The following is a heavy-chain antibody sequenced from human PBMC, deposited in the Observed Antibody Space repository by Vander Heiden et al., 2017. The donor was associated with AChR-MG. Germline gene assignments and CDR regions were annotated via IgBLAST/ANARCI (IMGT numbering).Heavy chain of an antibody. CDR1: GFTFSRHA. CDR3: ARGGAEGLDY. Sequence: VQLVESGGGVVQPGRSLRLSCVAFGFTFSRHAMYWVRQAPGKGLEWVAVISYDGVNKYYADSVKGRFTVSRDKSENTLYMQMDSLRSEDTAVYYCARGGAEGLDYWGQGTLVTVSS. D-gene: IGHD6-25*01. J-gene: IGHJ4*02. V-gene: IGHV3-30-3*01. CDR2: ISYDGVNK.